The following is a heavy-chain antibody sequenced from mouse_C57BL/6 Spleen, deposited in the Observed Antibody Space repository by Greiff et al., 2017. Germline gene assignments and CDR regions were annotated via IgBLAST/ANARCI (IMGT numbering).Heavy chain of an antibody. Sequence: QVQLQQPGTELVKPGASVKLSCKASGYTFTSYWMHWVKQRPGQGLEWIGNITPSNGGTTYNEKFKSKATLTVDKSSSTAYMQLSSLPSEYSAVYYCARRGGNWYFDVWGTGTTVTVSS. CDR1: GYTFTSYW. J-gene: IGHJ1*03. V-gene: IGHV1-53*01. CDR2: ITPSNGGT. CDR3: ARRGGNWYFDV.